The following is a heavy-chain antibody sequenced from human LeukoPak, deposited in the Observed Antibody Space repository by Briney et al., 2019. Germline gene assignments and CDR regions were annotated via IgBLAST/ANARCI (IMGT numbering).Heavy chain of an antibody. Sequence: QTSETLSLTCAVYGGSFSGYYWSWIRQPPGKGLEWIGEINHSGSTNYNPSLKSRVTISVDTSKNQFSLKLSSVTAADTAVYYCARKLRGDYVWGSYRYLGYFDYWGQGTLVTVSS. V-gene: IGHV4-34*01. CDR3: ARKLRGDYVWGSYRYLGYFDY. D-gene: IGHD3-16*02. CDR2: INHSGST. CDR1: GGSFSGYY. J-gene: IGHJ4*02.